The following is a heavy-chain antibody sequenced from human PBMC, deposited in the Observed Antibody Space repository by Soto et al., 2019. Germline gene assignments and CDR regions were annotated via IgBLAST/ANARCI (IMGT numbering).Heavy chain of an antibody. Sequence: PGESLKISCKGSGYTFTDYWIGWVRQLPGKGLEWMGIIYPGDSDTRYSPSFQGHVTISADKSISTAYLQWSSLKASDTAMYYCATQTIVGAPTDYWGQGTLVTVSS. CDR3: ATQTIVGAPTDY. V-gene: IGHV5-51*01. D-gene: IGHD1-26*01. J-gene: IGHJ4*02. CDR2: IYPGDSDT. CDR1: GYTFTDYW.